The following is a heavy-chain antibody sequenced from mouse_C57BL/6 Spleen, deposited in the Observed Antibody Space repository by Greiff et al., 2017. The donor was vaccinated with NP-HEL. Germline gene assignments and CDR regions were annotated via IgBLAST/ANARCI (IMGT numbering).Heavy chain of an antibody. Sequence: VQLQQSGAELVRPGASVKLSCKASGYTFTDYYINWVKQRPGQGLEWIARIYPGSGNTYYNEKFKGKATLTAEKSSSTAYMQLSSLTSEDSAVYFCARSDSHLDYWGQSTTLTVSS. CDR3: ARSDSHLDY. V-gene: IGHV1-76*01. CDR1: GYTFTDYY. J-gene: IGHJ2*01. CDR2: IYPGSGNT.